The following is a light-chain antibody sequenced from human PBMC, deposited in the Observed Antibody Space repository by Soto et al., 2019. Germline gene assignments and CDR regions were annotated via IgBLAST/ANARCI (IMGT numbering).Light chain of an antibody. CDR1: QGISNY. V-gene: IGKV1-27*01. CDR2: SAS. CDR3: QKYNLAPT. Sequence: QLTQSPSSLSASVGDSVTITCRANQGISNYLAWYQKKPGKVPKLLIYSASTLQSGVPSRFSGNISGPDFTLTISGLQPEDFATYYCQKYNLAPTFGPGTKVYFK. J-gene: IGKJ3*01.